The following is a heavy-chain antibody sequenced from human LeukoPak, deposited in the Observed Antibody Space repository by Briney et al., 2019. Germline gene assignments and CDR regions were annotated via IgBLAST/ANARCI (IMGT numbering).Heavy chain of an antibody. CDR3: SKSESLDRNGYHEWVGAPRS. CDR1: GFTFSSYA. V-gene: IGHV3-30*18. D-gene: IGHD3-22*01. CDR2: ISYDGHNK. J-gene: IGHJ4*02. Sequence: GGSLRLSCTASGFTFSSYAMHWVRQAPGKGLEWVAVISYDGHNKFYADSVKGRFTISRDNSKSTVYLVINSLRLEDTAVYYCSKSESLDRNGYHEWVGAPRSWGQGTLVIVSS.